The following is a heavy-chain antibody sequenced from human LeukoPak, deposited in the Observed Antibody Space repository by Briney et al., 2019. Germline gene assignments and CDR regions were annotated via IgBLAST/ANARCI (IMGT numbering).Heavy chain of an antibody. J-gene: IGHJ4*02. V-gene: IGHV3-33*01. CDR1: GFTLSSYG. D-gene: IGHD2-15*01. Sequence: PGGSLRLSCTASGFTLSSYGMHWVRQAPGKGLEWVTVIWHDGSNKYYADSVKGRFTISRDNSKNTLYLQMNSLRAEDTAVYHCARELRYCSGGSCYEYSGDVDYWGQGTLVTVSS. CDR2: IWHDGSNK. CDR3: ARELRYCSGGSCYEYSGDVDY.